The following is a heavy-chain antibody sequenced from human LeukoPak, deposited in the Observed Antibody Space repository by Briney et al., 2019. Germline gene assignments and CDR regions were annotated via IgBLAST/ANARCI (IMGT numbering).Heavy chain of an antibody. D-gene: IGHD3-22*01. CDR3: ARESGYSYYYFDY. J-gene: IGHJ4*02. Sequence: SETLSLTCTVSGGFISSGGYYWSWIRQHPGKGLEWIGYIYYSGSTYYNPSLKSRVTISVDTSKNQFSLKLSSVTAADTAVYYCARESGYSYYYFDYWGQGTLVTVSS. V-gene: IGHV4-31*03. CDR1: GGFISSGGYY. CDR2: IYYSGST.